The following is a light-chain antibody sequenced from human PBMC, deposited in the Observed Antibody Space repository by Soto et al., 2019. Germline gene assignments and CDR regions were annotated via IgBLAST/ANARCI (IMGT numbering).Light chain of an antibody. CDR2: KAS. Sequence: DIQMTQSPSTLSASVGDRVTITCRASQSISSWLAWYQQKPGKAPKLLIFKASSLESGVPSRFSGSGSGKEFTLTISSLQPDDFATYYFQRYNSYPWTFGQGTKVEIK. CDR3: QRYNSYPWT. J-gene: IGKJ1*01. V-gene: IGKV1-5*03. CDR1: QSISSW.